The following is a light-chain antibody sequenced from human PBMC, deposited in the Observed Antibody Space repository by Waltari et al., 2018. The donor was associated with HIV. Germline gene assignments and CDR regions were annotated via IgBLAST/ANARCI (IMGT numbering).Light chain of an antibody. J-gene: IGKJ3*01. CDR2: GTS. CDR3: QHYNNWLLT. Sequence: EIVMTQSPAPLSVSPGERATPSCRASQSVSSNLAWYQQKPGQAPRLLIYGTSTRATGIPARFSGSGSGTEFTLTISSLQSEDFAVYYCQHYNNWLLTFGPGTKVDIK. V-gene: IGKV3-15*01. CDR1: QSVSSN.